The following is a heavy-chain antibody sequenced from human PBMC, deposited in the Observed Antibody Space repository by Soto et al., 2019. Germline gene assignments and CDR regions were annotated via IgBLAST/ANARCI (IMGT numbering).Heavy chain of an antibody. V-gene: IGHV3-53*01. Sequence: LRLSCAASGFTVSSNYMSWVRQAPGKGLEWVSVIYSGGSTYYADSVKGRFTISRDNSKNTLYLQMNSLRAEDTAVYYCARIAAAGYYYYYYGMDVWGQGTTVIVSS. CDR2: IYSGGST. D-gene: IGHD6-13*01. J-gene: IGHJ6*01. CDR1: GFTVSSNY. CDR3: ARIAAAGYYYYYYGMDV.